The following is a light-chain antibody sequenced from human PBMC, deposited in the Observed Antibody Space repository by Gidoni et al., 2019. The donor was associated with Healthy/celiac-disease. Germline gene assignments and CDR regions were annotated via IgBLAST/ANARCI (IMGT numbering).Light chain of an antibody. V-gene: IGKV1-39*01. CDR3: QQSYSTPRLT. CDR2: AAS. J-gene: IGKJ4*01. Sequence: DIQMTQSPSSLSASVGDRATITCRASQSISSYLNWYQQKPGKAPKLLIYAASSLQSGVPSRFSGSGSGTDFTLTISSMQHEDFATYYCQQSYSTPRLTFGGGTKVEIK. CDR1: QSISSY.